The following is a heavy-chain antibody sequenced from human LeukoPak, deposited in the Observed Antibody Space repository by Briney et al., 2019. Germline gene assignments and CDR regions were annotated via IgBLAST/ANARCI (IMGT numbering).Heavy chain of an antibody. CDR2: MNGDGSST. V-gene: IGHV3-74*01. CDR3: ARGYCSSTSCYGLDWFDP. D-gene: IGHD2-2*01. Sequence: GGSLRLSCAASGFTFSTYWMHWVRQAPGKGLVWVSLMNGDGSSTGYADSVKGRFTISRDNAKNTLYLQMNSLRAEDTAVYYCARGYCSSTSCYGLDWFDPWGQGTLVTVSS. J-gene: IGHJ5*02. CDR1: GFTFSTYW.